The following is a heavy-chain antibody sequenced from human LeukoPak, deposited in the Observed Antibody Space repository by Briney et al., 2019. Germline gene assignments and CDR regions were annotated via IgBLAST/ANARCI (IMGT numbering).Heavy chain of an antibody. V-gene: IGHV1-69*04. CDR1: GGTFSSYA. Sequence: SSVKVSCKASGGTFSSYAISWVRQAPGQGLEWMGRIIPILGIANYAQKFQGRLTITADKSTSTAYMQLSSLRSEDTAVYYCARGKAVAAHEYSYGMDVWGQGTTVSVS. D-gene: IGHD2-15*01. CDR2: IIPILGIA. J-gene: IGHJ6*02. CDR3: ARGKAVAAHEYSYGMDV.